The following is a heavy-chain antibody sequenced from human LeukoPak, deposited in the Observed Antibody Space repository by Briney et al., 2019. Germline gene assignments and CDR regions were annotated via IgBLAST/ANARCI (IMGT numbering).Heavy chain of an antibody. V-gene: IGHV1-2*02. D-gene: IGHD3-10*01. CDR3: ARDLDYYGSGSYYNGGNWFDP. CDR2: IDPINGAT. Sequence: ASVKVSCKASGYSFTDYYLHWVRQAPGQGLEWMGWIDPINGATNYAHKFRGRVTMTRDTSVTTVYMELSRLMSDDTAVYYCARDLDYYGSGSYYNGGNWFDPWGQGTLVTVSS. CDR1: GYSFTDYY. J-gene: IGHJ5*02.